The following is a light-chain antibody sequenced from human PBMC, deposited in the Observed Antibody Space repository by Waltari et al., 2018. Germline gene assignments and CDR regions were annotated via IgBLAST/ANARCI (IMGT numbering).Light chain of an antibody. CDR1: QSIGTN. J-gene: IGKJ5*01. CDR3: QQYNDWPPLT. CDR2: SAS. Sequence: EILMTQSPATLSVSPGERVTLSCRASQSIGTNLAWYQHKRSQAPRLLIYSASASPPGIPARFRGSGSGTEFTLTISSLQSEDFAVYYCQQYNDWPPLTFGQGTRLEIK. V-gene: IGKV3-15*01.